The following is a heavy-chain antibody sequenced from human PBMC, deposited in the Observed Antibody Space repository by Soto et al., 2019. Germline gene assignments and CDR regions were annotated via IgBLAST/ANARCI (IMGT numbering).Heavy chain of an antibody. CDR3: ARVSGYYEWLPPPGFDY. Sequence: PGGSLRLSCAASGFTFSSYSVNWVRQAPGKGLEWVSYISSSSSTIYYADSVKGRFTISRDNAKNSLYLQMNSLRAEDTAVYYYARVSGYYEWLPPPGFDYWGQGTLVPVSS. J-gene: IGHJ4*02. CDR2: ISSSSSTI. CDR1: GFTFSSYS. V-gene: IGHV3-48*01. D-gene: IGHD3-9*01.